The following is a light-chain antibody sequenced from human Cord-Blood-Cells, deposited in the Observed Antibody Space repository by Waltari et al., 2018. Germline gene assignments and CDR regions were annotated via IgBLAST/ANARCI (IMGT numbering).Light chain of an antibody. CDR2: DVS. Sequence: GSPGQSVTISCTGTSSDVGGYNYVSWYQQHPGKAPKLMIYDVSKRPSGVPDRFSGSKSGNTASLTISGLQAEDEADYYCCSYAGSYTWVFGGGTKLTVL. V-gene: IGLV2-11*01. J-gene: IGLJ3*02. CDR3: CSYAGSYTWV. CDR1: SSDVGGYNY.